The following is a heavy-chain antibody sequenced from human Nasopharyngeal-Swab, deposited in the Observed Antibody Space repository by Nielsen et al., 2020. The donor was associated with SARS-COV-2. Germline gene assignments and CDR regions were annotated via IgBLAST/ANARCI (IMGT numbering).Heavy chain of an antibody. CDR1: GGSITNNDYY. J-gene: IGHJ5*02. CDR2: IDHSRIT. D-gene: IGHD3-10*01. Sequence: GSLRLSCTVSGGSITNNDYYWCWMRQPPGKGLEWIGSIDHSRITYYNPSLASRVTISVDTSKNQFSMNLRSVTAADTAVYYCARPRGPVRGVNNWFDLWGQGALVTVSS. CDR3: ARPRGPVRGVNNWFDL. V-gene: IGHV4-39*01.